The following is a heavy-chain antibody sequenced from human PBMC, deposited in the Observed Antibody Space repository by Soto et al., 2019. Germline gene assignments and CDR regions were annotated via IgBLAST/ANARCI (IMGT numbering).Heavy chain of an antibody. J-gene: IGHJ6*02. V-gene: IGHV1-2*02. CDR3: ARSSGTYSYYGMDV. D-gene: IGHD1-26*01. CDR1: GYALTGDF. CDR2: INPNSGGT. Sequence: ASLKVACKASGYALTGDFIGWVRKTPGQGLEWMGWINPNSGGTNYAQKFQGRVTMTRDTSISTAYMELSRLRSDDTAVYYCARSSGTYSYYGMDVWGQGTTGTVSS.